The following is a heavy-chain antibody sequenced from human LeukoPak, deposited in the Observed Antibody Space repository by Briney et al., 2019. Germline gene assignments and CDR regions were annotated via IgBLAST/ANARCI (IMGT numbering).Heavy chain of an antibody. CDR1: GFTFGTYW. CDR3: ARVGYYDSSGYYAYLQH. D-gene: IGHD3-22*01. J-gene: IGHJ1*01. Sequence: GGSLRLSCAASGFTFGTYWMHWVRQAPGKGLEWVSRMNSDGSSISYADSVKGRFTISRDNAKNTLYLQMNSLRAEDTAVYYCARVGYYDSSGYYAYLQHWGQGTLVTVPS. V-gene: IGHV3-74*01. CDR2: MNSDGSSI.